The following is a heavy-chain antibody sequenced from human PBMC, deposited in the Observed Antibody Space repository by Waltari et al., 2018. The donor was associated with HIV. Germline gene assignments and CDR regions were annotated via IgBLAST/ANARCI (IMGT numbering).Heavy chain of an antibody. D-gene: IGHD2-2*02. CDR2: IYHSGST. CDR3: AIGRPLGYCSSTSCYTDAFDI. CDR1: GGSISSSNW. Sequence: QVQLQESGPGLVKPSGTLSLTCAVSGGSISSSNWWSWVRQPPGKGLEWIGEIYHSGSTNYNPSLKSRVTISVDKSKNQFSLKLSSVTAADTAVYYCAIGRPLGYCSSTSCYTDAFDIWGQGTMVTVSS. V-gene: IGHV4-4*02. J-gene: IGHJ3*02.